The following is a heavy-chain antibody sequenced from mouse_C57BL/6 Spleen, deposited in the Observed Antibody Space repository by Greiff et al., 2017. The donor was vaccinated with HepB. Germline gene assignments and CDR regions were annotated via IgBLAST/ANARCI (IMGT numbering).Heavy chain of an antibody. CDR2: IDPSDSYT. CDR1: GYTFTSYW. Sequence: VQLQQPGAELVKPGASVKLSCKASGYTFTSYWMQWVKQRPGQGLEWIGEIDPSDSYTNYNQKFKGKATLTVDTSSSTAYMQLSSLTSEDSAVYYCARAAQVPYYFDYWGQGTTLTVSS. V-gene: IGHV1-50*01. CDR3: ARAAQVPYYFDY. J-gene: IGHJ2*01. D-gene: IGHD3-2*02.